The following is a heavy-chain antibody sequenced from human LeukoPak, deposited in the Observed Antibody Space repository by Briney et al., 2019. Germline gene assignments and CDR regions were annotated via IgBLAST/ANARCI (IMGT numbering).Heavy chain of an antibody. Sequence: SVKVSCKASGGTFSSYAISWVRQAPGQGLEWMGGIIPIFGTANYAQKFQGRVTITADESTSAAYMELSSLRSEDTAVYYCARADFRAGQWQVLVIWGQGTMVTVSS. CDR1: GGTFSSYA. V-gene: IGHV1-69*01. CDR2: IIPIFGTA. J-gene: IGHJ3*02. D-gene: IGHD6-19*01. CDR3: ARADFRAGQWQVLVI.